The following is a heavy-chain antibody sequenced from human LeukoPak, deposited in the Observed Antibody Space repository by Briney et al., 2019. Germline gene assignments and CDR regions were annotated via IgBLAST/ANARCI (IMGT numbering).Heavy chain of an antibody. V-gene: IGHV3-23*01. J-gene: IGHJ3*02. CDR2: FSGSGSST. Sequence: GGSLRLSCAASGFTFSRYAMSWVRQAPGEGLEWVSAFSGSGSSTYYADYVKGRFTISRDNSKNTLYLQMDSLRAEDTAVYYCAKRPSTSWYDDAFDIWGQGTMVTVSS. CDR1: GFTFSRYA. CDR3: AKRPSTSWYDDAFDI. D-gene: IGHD6-13*01.